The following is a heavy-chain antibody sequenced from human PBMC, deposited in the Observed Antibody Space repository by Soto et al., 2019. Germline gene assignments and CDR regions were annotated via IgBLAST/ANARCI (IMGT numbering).Heavy chain of an antibody. J-gene: IGHJ4*02. D-gene: IGHD1-26*01. V-gene: IGHV1-2*02. Sequence: ASVKVSCKASGYTFTGHYIHWVRQAPEQGPEWMGEIGPESGATRYAQRFQGRVTMTRDMSITTVYMELNNLSPDDSAVYYCGRGRSGQIVVFYWGQGTPVTVSS. CDR1: GYTFTGHY. CDR3: GRGRSGQIVVFY. CDR2: IGPESGAT.